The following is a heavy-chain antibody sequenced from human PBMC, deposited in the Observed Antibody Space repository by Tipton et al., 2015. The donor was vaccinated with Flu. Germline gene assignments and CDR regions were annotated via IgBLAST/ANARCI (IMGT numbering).Heavy chain of an antibody. V-gene: IGHV3-30*18. CDR1: GFTFSSYG. CDR2: ISYDGSNK. Sequence: SLRLSCAASGFTFSSYGIHWVRQAPGKGLDWVAVISYDGSNKYYADSVKGRFTISRDNSKNTVYLQMNSLRPEDTAVYFCAKDPAPFGDLLVGNWFDPWGQGTLVTVSS. J-gene: IGHJ5*02. D-gene: IGHD3-10*01. CDR3: AKDPAPFGDLLVGNWFDP.